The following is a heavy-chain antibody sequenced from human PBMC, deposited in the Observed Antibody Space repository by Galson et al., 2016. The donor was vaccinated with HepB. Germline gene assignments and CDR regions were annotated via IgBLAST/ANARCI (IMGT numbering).Heavy chain of an antibody. CDR1: GYTFTRDA. Sequence: SVKVSCKASGYTFTRDAIHWLRQAPGQRPEWMGWINVENGHTKYSQKFQGRVTITRDTSASTAFMELSRLTSEDTTVYYCARGVGLHSTSAAFDFWGQGTLVTVSS. J-gene: IGHJ4*02. CDR2: INVENGHT. V-gene: IGHV1-3*01. CDR3: ARGVGLHSTSAAFDF. D-gene: IGHD6-6*01.